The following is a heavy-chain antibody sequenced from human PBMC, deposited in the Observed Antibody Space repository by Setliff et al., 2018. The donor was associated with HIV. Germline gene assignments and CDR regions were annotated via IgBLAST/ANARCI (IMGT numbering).Heavy chain of an antibody. Sequence: ASVKVSCKTSGYTFTGYYIHWVRQVPGQGLEWMGRINPNTGGTDYAHQFQGRVTMTRDTSTSTVYMELRSLRSEDTAVYYCARGGYHGFGSYGDYWGQGTLVTVS. V-gene: IGHV1-2*06. J-gene: IGHJ4*02. CDR1: GYTFTGYY. D-gene: IGHD3-10*01. CDR3: ARGGYHGFGSYGDY. CDR2: INPNTGGT.